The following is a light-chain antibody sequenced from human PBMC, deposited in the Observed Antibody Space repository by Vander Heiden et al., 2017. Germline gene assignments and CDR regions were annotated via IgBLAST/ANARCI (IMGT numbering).Light chain of an antibody. CDR1: QSISSY. CDR3: QQSDSTPQT. V-gene: IGKV1-39*01. CDR2: AAS. J-gene: IGKJ2*01. Sequence: DIQMTQSPSSLSASVGDRVTITCRASQSISSYLNWYQQKPGKAPKLLIYAASSVKRGVPSRFSGRGSGTDFTLTISMLHPEDFTTYYCQQSDSTPQTFGQGTKLEIK.